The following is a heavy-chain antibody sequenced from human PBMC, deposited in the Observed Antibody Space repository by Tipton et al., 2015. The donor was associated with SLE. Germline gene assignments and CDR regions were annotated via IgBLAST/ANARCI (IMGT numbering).Heavy chain of an antibody. CDR3: ARLDYTWLSDRYTSWFDP. V-gene: IGHV4-34*01. J-gene: IGHJ5*02. CDR1: GGSLNGY. CDR2: IKHTGFA. Sequence: TLSLTCAVYGGSLNGYWGWIRPPPGKGLEWIGEIKHTGFANYNSSLESRVTISVDTSTNQFSLELASVTAADTAVYYCARLDYTWLSDRYTSWFDPWGQGTLVTVSS. D-gene: IGHD3-16*02.